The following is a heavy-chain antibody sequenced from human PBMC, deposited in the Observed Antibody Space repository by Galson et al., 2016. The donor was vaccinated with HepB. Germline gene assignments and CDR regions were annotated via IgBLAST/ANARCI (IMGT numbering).Heavy chain of an antibody. Sequence: SLRLSCAASGFIFSDYSMSWVRQAPGKGLEWVSSTGTGSTYKYYADSVKGRFTISRDDAQNSLFLQMNSLRVEDTAVYYCVKSTVRHLRYSGMDVWGQGTTVTVS. V-gene: IGHV3-21*01. D-gene: IGHD4-11*01. CDR2: TGTGSTYK. CDR3: VKSTVRHLRYSGMDV. J-gene: IGHJ6*02. CDR1: GFIFSDYS.